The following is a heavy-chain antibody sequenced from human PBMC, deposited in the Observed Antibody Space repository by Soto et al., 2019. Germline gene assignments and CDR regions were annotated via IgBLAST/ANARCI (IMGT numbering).Heavy chain of an antibody. CDR2: ISSSSSTI. V-gene: IGHV3-48*01. Sequence: EVQLVESGGGLVQPGGSLRLSCAASGFTFSSYSMNWVRQAPGKGLEWVSYISSSSSTIYYADSVKGRFTISRDNAKNSPHLQMNSLRAEDTAVYYCAREGDSSGWYNCFDPWGQGTLVTVSS. CDR1: GFTFSSYS. D-gene: IGHD3-22*01. CDR3: AREGDSSGWYNCFDP. J-gene: IGHJ5*02.